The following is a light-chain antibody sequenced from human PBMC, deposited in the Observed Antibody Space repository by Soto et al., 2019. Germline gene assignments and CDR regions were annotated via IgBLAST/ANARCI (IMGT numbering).Light chain of an antibody. CDR3: QHQSSWPRT. CDR1: QSVSNN. J-gene: IGKJ1*01. V-gene: IGKV3-15*01. CDR2: GAS. Sequence: EIVMTQSPATLSVSPGERATLSCRASQSVSNNLAWYQQKPGQAPRLLIHGASTRATGIPARFSGSGSGTELTLTISSLLSEDFAVYYCQHQSSWPRTFGQGTKLEIK.